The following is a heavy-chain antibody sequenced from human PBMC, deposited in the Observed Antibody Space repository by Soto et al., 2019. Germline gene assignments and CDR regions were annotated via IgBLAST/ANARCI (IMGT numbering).Heavy chain of an antibody. CDR1: GFTFSSYE. D-gene: IGHD6-6*01. J-gene: IGHJ4*02. CDR2: ISSSGSTI. CDR3: ARDSSAARLSYYFDY. V-gene: IGHV3-48*03. Sequence: LRLSCAASGFTFSSYEMNWVRQAPGKGLEWVSYISSSGSTIYYADSVKGRFTISRDNAKNSLYLQMNSLRAEDTAVYYCARDSSAARLSYYFDYWGQGTLVTVSS.